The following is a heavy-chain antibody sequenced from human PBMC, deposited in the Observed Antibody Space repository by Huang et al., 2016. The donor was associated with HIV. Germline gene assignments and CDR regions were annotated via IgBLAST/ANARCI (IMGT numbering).Heavy chain of an antibody. CDR1: GGSFSNHY. CDR2: INHRGKS. J-gene: IGHJ4*02. CDR3: ARPKMIDGTPDSSWNYFDS. V-gene: IGHV4-34*02. Sequence: QVQLQQWGTGLLKPSETLSLKCAVYGGSFSNHYWSWIRQSPGKGPEWIGEINHRGKSTHNPSLSSLITMSIDTSKSQFYLNLTSVTTADTGVYYCARPKMIDGTPDSSWNYFDSWGQGTLVIVSS. D-gene: IGHD2-21*01.